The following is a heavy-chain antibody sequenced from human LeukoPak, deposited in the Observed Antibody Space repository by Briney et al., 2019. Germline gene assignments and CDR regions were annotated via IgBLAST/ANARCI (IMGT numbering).Heavy chain of an antibody. Sequence: SETLSLTCTVSGGSISSGSYYWSWIRQPAGKGLEWIGRIYTSGSTNYNPSLKSRVTISVDTSKNQFSLKLSSVTAADTAVYYCARGRYAAAGIGYWGQGTLVTVSS. CDR2: IYTSGST. CDR1: GGSISSGSYY. V-gene: IGHV4-61*02. D-gene: IGHD6-13*01. CDR3: ARGRYAAAGIGY. J-gene: IGHJ4*02.